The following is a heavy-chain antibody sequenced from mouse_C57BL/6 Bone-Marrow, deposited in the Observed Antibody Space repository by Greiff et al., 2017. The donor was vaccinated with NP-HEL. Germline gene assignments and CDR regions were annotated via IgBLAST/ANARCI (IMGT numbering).Heavy chain of an antibody. CDR3: TRVIYYDYDLMDY. V-gene: IGHV14-4*01. CDR1: GFNIKDDY. Sequence: EVQLQQSGAELVRPGASVKLSCTASGFNIKDDYMHWVKQRPEQGLEWIGWIDPENGDTEYASKFQGKATITADTSSNTAYLQLSSLTSEDTAVYYCTRVIYYDYDLMDYWGQGTSVTVSS. CDR2: IDPENGDT. D-gene: IGHD2-4*01. J-gene: IGHJ4*01.